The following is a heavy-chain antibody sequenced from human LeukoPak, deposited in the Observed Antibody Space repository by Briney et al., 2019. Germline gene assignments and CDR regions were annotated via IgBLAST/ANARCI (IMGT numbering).Heavy chain of an antibody. Sequence: SVKVSCKASGGTFSSYAISWVRQAPGQGLEWMGGIIPIFGAANYAQKFQGRVTITADESTSTAYMELSSLRSEATAVYYCARVLVVPAAIRLDYYYYYMDVWEKGTTVTVS. CDR1: GGTFSSYA. J-gene: IGHJ6*03. CDR2: IIPIFGAA. CDR3: ARVLVVPAAIRLDYYYYYMDV. D-gene: IGHD2-2*02. V-gene: IGHV1-69*13.